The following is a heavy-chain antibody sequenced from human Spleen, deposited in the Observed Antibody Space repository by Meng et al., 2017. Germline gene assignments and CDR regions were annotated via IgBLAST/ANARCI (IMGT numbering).Heavy chain of an antibody. CDR1: VGYFSGYN. D-gene: IGHD4-11*01. CDR3: ARGPTTMAHDFDY. Sequence: GAGLFRPSVTFSLSWAVYVGYFSGYNWHWLRQPPGKGLEWIGEINHGGITNYNPSLKSRVTISVDTSKNQFFLKLSSVTAADTAVYYCARGPTTMAHDFDYWGQGTLVTVSS. J-gene: IGHJ4*02. V-gene: IGHV4-34*01. CDR2: INHGGIT.